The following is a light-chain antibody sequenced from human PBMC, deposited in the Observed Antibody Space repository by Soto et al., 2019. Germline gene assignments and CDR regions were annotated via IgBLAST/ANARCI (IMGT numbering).Light chain of an antibody. CDR1: QPVSSSF. J-gene: IGKJ1*01. V-gene: IGKV3-20*01. Sequence: EIVLTQSPGTLSLSPGARATLSXRPSQPVSSSFFAWYQQPPGQAPRLLIYDASIRATDIPDRFTGSGSGTDFTLTISRLEPEDFAVYYCHQYGYLGTFGQGTKVDI. CDR2: DAS. CDR3: HQYGYLGT.